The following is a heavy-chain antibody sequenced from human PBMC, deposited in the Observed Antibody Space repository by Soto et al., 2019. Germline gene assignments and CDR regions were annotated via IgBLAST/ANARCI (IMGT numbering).Heavy chain of an antibody. CDR1: GGSINIHY. V-gene: IGHV4-59*11. J-gene: IGHJ4*02. CDR3: ARANWYPED. D-gene: IGHD7-27*01. Sequence: QVHLQESGPGLVNPSETLSLTCTVSGGSINIHYWSWIRQPPGKGLEWIGYIYYTGSTDYNPSLKSRVTSSVDTSKNQFSLNQTALTAADTAIYYCARANWYPEDWCQGTLVTDS. CDR2: IYYTGST.